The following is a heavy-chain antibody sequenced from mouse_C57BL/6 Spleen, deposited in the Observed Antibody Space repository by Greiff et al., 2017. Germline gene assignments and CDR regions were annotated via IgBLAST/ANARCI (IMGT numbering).Heavy chain of an antibody. J-gene: IGHJ1*03. CDR2: ISDGGSYT. CDR1: GFTFSSYA. V-gene: IGHV5-4*01. D-gene: IGHD1-1*01. Sequence: EVKLVESGGGLVKPGGSLKLSCAASGFTFSSYAMSWVRQTPEKRLEWVATISDGGSYTYYPDNVKGRFPISRDTAKNNLFLQMSNLKSEDTAMYYCARDYGSSDGYFGVWGTATTVTVAS. CDR3: ARDYGSSDGYFGV.